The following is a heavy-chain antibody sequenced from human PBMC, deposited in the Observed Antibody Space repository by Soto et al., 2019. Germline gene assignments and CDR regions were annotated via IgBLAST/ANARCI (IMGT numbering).Heavy chain of an antibody. CDR3: ARSPRSSPYFDF. CDR2: IYPGDHET. V-gene: IGHV5-51*01. J-gene: IGHJ4*02. D-gene: IGHD6-13*01. Sequence: GESLKISCQCSGYTFSNFWVGWVRQLPGQGLEWMGIIYPGDHETRYSPSFLGKVTISAETSINTAYLQWSSLEASDSAFYFCARSPRSSPYFDFWGQGALVTVSS. CDR1: GYTFSNFW.